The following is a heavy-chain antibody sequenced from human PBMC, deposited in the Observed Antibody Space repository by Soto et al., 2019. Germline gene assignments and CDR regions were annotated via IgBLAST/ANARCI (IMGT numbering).Heavy chain of an antibody. CDR3: ARAAAADY. D-gene: IGHD6-13*01. V-gene: IGHV4-59*01. J-gene: IGHJ4*02. Sequence: PSETLSLTCTVSGGSITYYNWGWIRQPPGKGLEWIGNVYYTGITHFNPSLKSRVSMSVDTSKNQFSLKLSSVTTADTAVYYCARAAAADYWGQGTPVTVSS. CDR1: GGSITYYN. CDR2: VYYTGIT.